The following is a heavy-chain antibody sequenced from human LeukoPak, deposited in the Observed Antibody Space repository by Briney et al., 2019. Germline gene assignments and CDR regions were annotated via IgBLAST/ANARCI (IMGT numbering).Heavy chain of an antibody. J-gene: IGHJ4*02. CDR3: ARGPYYDFWSGYFNYFDY. D-gene: IGHD3-3*01. CDR1: GGSFSGYY. CDR2: INHSGST. V-gene: IGHV4-34*01. Sequence: SSETLSLTCAVYGGSFSGYYWSWIRQPPGKGLEWIGEINHSGSTNYNPSLKSRVTISVDTSKNQFSLKLSSVTAADTAVYYCARGPYYDFWSGYFNYFDYWGQGTLVTVSS.